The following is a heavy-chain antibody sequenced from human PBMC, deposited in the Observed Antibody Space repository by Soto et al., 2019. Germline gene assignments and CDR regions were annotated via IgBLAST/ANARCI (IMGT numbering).Heavy chain of an antibody. CDR2: IYYSGST. Sequence: PSETLSLTCTVSGGSISSSSYYWGWIRQPPGKGLEWIGSIYYSGSTYYNPSPKSRVTISVDTSKNQFSLKLSSVTAADTAVYYCARRTIYYDSSGYYHTYFDYWGQGTLVTVS. CDR3: ARRTIYYDSSGYYHTYFDY. D-gene: IGHD3-22*01. J-gene: IGHJ4*02. V-gene: IGHV4-39*01. CDR1: GGSISSSSYY.